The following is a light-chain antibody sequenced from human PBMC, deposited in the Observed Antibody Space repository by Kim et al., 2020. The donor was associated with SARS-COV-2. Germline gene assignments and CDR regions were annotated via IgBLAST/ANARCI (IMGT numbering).Light chain of an antibody. J-gene: IGKJ1*01. CDR2: GAS. V-gene: IGKV3-20*01. CDR1: QSVSSGY. CDR3: QQYGSSPRT. Sequence: SPGERATLSTRASQSVSSGYLAWYQQNPGRAPRLLIYGASSRATGIPDRFSGSGSGTDFTLTISRLEPEDFAVYYCQQYGSSPRTFGQGTKVDIK.